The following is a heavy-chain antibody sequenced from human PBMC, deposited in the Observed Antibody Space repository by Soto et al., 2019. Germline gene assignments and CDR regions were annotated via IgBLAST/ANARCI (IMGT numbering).Heavy chain of an antibody. CDR1: GGSISSGDYY. J-gene: IGHJ5*02. CDR2: IYYSGST. Sequence: TLSLTCTVSGGSISSGDYYWSWIRQPPGKGLEWIGYIYYSGSTYYNPSLKSRVTISVDTSKNQFSLKLSSVTAADTAVYYCARDQVGATGLDPWGQGTLVTVSS. CDR3: ARDQVGATGLDP. D-gene: IGHD1-26*01. V-gene: IGHV4-30-4*01.